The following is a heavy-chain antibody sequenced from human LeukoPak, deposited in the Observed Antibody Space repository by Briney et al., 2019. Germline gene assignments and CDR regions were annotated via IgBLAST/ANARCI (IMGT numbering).Heavy chain of an antibody. CDR1: GYTFTNYG. D-gene: IGHD4-17*01. J-gene: IGHJ4*02. CDR3: ARTDYGDALDY. V-gene: IGHV1-18*01. Sequence: ASVKVSCKASGYTFTNYGISWVRQAPGQRLEWMGWISAYNGNTNYAQKLQGRVTMTPDTSTSTAYMELRSLRSDDTAVYYCARTDYGDALDYWGQGTLVTVSS. CDR2: ISAYNGNT.